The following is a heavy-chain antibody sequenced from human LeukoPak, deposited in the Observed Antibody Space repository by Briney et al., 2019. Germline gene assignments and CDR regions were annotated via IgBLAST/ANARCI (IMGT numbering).Heavy chain of an antibody. CDR3: ARRGYCSGGNCHSHAFDI. D-gene: IGHD2-15*01. CDR2: IYPDDSDT. CDR1: GYSFTTYW. Sequence: GESLKISCKSSGYSFTTYWIGWVRQMPGKGLEWMGIIYPDDSDTRYSPSFQGQVTISTDKSISSAYLQWSSLQASDTAMYYCARRGYCSGGNCHSHAFDIWGQGTMVTVSS. J-gene: IGHJ3*02. V-gene: IGHV5-51*01.